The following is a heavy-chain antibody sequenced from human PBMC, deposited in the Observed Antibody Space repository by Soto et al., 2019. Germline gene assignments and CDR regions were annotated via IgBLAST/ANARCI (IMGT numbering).Heavy chain of an antibody. CDR1: GFTVSSNY. J-gene: IGHJ6*03. Sequence: EVQLVESGGGLVQPGGSLRLSCAASGFTVSSNYMSWVRQAPGKGLEWVSVIYSGGSTYYADSVKGRFTISRDNSKNTLYLQMNSLRAEDTAVYYCARDRGDSSSRILTYYMDVWGNGTTVTVSS. CDR3: ARDRGDSSSRILTYYMDV. D-gene: IGHD6-6*01. CDR2: IYSGGST. V-gene: IGHV3-66*01.